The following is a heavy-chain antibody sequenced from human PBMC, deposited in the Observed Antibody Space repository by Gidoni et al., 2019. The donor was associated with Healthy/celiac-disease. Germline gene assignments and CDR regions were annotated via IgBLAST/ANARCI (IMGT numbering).Heavy chain of an antibody. V-gene: IGHV3-23*01. CDR2: ISGSGGST. Sequence: EVQLLESGGGLVQPGGSLRLSCAASGFTFSSYAMSWVRQAPGKGLEWVSAISGSGGSTYYADSVKGRFTISRDNSKNTLYLQMNSLRAEDTAVYYCAKDLTGLEAHPYDSSGYCGYWGQGTLVTVSS. CDR1: GFTFSSYA. CDR3: AKDLTGLEAHPYDSSGYCGY. D-gene: IGHD3-22*01. J-gene: IGHJ4*02.